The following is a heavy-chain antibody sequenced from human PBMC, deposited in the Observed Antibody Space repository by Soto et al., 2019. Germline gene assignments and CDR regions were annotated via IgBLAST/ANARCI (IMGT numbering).Heavy chain of an antibody. CDR3: VRQHSTSSDYYGLDV. CDR2: TYYRSKWNN. Sequence: PSQTLSLTCAISGDSVSTNSATWNWIRQSPSRGLEWLGRTYYRSKWNNDYALSVKSRIIINPDTSKNQFSLQLNSVTPEDTAVYYCVRQHSTSSDYYGLDVWGQGTTVTVSS. V-gene: IGHV6-1*01. J-gene: IGHJ6*02. CDR1: GDSVSTNSAT. D-gene: IGHD6-6*01.